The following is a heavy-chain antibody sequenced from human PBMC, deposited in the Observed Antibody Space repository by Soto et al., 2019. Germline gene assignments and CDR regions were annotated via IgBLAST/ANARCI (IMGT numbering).Heavy chain of an antibody. CDR2: INHSGST. CDR3: ARGIAMKKVVHRDASDKYYFDS. J-gene: IGHJ4*02. Sequence: SETLSLTCAVYGGSFSGYYWTWIRQPPGEGLEWIGEINHSGSTNYNPSLKSRVTISVDTSKNQFSLNLNSVTAADTAVYYCARGIAMKKVVHRDASDKYYFDSWGRGTLVTVSS. V-gene: IGHV4-34*01. D-gene: IGHD2-15*01. CDR1: GGSFSGYY.